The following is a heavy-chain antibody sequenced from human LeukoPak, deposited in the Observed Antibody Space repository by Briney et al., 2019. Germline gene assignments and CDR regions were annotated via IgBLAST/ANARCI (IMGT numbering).Heavy chain of an antibody. V-gene: IGHV3-23*01. J-gene: IGHJ2*01. CDR2: ISGSGGST. Sequence: GGSLRLSCAASGFTFSSYAMSWVRQAPGKGLEWVSAISGSGGSTYYADSVKGRFTISRDNSKNTLYLQMNSLRAEDTAVYYCAKGIVGVTSRYWYFDLWGRGTLVTVSS. D-gene: IGHD2-21*02. CDR3: AKGIVGVTSRYWYFDL. CDR1: GFTFSSYA.